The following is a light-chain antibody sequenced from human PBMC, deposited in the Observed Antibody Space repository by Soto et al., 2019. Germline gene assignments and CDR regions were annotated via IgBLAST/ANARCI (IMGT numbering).Light chain of an antibody. CDR1: SSDVGSYSL. CDR3: CSYAGSRTVV. V-gene: IGLV2-23*01. J-gene: IGLJ2*01. Sequence: QSALTQPASVSGSPGQSITISSTGTSSDVGSYSLVSWYQQHPGKAPKVMIYEGTKRPSGVSIRFSGSKSGNTASLTISGLQAEDEADYYCCSYAGSRTVVFGGGTKLTVL. CDR2: EGT.